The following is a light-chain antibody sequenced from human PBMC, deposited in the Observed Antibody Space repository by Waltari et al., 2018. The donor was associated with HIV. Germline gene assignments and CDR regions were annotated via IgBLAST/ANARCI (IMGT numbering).Light chain of an antibody. Sequence: DIVMTQSPDSLAVSLGERATINCKSSQSILYSPNSKNYLAWYRQKSGQPPKLLLYWATTRDSGVPDRFNGSGSGADFTLTISSLQAEDVAVYYCLQYYETSYSFGQGTKLEIK. CDR1: QSILYSPNSKNY. CDR2: WAT. J-gene: IGKJ2*03. CDR3: LQYYETSYS. V-gene: IGKV4-1*01.